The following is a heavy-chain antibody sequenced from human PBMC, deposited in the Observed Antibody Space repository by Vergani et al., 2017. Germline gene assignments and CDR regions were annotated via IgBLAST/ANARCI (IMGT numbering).Heavy chain of an antibody. V-gene: IGHV4-59*01. J-gene: IGHJ4*02. D-gene: IGHD3-10*01. CDR3: ARYYGSGSSNFDY. CDR1: GGSISSYH. CDR2: IYYSGST. Sequence: QVQLQESGPGLVKPSETLSLTCTVSGGSISSYHWSWIRQPPGKGLEWIGYIYYSGSTNYNPSLKSRVTISVDTSKNQFSLKLSSVTAADTAVYYCARYYGSGSSNFDYWGQGTLVTVSS.